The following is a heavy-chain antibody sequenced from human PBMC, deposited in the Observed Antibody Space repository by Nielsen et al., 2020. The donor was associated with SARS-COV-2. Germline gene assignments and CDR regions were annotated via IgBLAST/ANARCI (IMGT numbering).Heavy chain of an antibody. CDR1: GYTLTELS. Sequence: ASVKVSCKVSGYTLTELSMHWVRQAPGKGLEWMGGFDPEDGETIYAQKFQGRVTMTEDTSTDTACMELSSLRSEDTAVYYCATDHCSGGSCYSYYYGMDVWGQGTTVTVSS. CDR2: FDPEDGET. D-gene: IGHD2-15*01. V-gene: IGHV1-24*01. CDR3: ATDHCSGGSCYSYYYGMDV. J-gene: IGHJ6*02.